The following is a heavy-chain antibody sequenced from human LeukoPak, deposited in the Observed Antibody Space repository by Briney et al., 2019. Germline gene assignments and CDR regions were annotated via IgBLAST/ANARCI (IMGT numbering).Heavy chain of an antibody. CDR3: ARASGSGSYYGIDY. CDR2: IYYSGNT. CDR1: NGSISTYY. D-gene: IGHD3-10*01. Sequence: SETLSLTCSVSNGSISTYYWSWIRQSPGKGLEWIGYIYYSGNTNYNPSLQSRVTISLDTSKNQFSLKLSSVTAADTAVYYCARASGSGSYYGIDYWGQGTLVPVSS. V-gene: IGHV4-59*01. J-gene: IGHJ4*02.